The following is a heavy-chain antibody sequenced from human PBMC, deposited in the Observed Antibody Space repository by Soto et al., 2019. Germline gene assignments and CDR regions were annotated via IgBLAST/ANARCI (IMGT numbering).Heavy chain of an antibody. CDR1: GFTFSNYA. V-gene: IGHV3-23*01. J-gene: IGHJ4*02. Sequence: GGCLRLSCIASGFTFSNYAMSWVRQAPGKGLEWVSTISDNGANTFIGDSMKDHFDISRDNSKNTVFLHLSTVRAEDTAIYYCARAIGADFFDYWGQGPPVPASS. D-gene: IGHD6-25*01. CDR2: ISDNGANT. CDR3: ARAIGADFFDY.